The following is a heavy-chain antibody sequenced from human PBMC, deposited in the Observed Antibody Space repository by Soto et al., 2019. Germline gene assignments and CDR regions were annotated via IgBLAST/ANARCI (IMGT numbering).Heavy chain of an antibody. D-gene: IGHD4-17*01. J-gene: IGHJ4*02. CDR1: GFTVSSNY. Sequence: EVQLVESGGGLVQPGGSLRLSCAASGFTVSSNYMSWVRQAPGKGLEWVAVIYSGGSTYYEDSVKGRLTISRDNCKNTLYLQRSSMRAEDTAVYYCERDRYGDYPYYFDYWGQGTLVTVSS. CDR2: IYSGGST. CDR3: ERDRYGDYPYYFDY. V-gene: IGHV3-66*01.